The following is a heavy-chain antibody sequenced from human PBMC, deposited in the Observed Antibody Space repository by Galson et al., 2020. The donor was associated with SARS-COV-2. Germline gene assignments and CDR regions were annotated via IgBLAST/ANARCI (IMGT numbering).Heavy chain of an antibody. CDR2: SSRRSRYI. CDR1: GVKFRRYS. Sequence: EASGVKFRRYSMNGVSKATGKGVEWVSSSSRRSRYIYYEESGKGRFTISRDNAKNSLYLQMNSMRAEDTAVYYCARVRAAWELPEAFDYWGQGTLVTVSS. V-gene: IGHV3-21*01. D-gene: IGHD1-26*01. J-gene: IGHJ4*02. CDR3: ARVRAAWELPEAFDY.